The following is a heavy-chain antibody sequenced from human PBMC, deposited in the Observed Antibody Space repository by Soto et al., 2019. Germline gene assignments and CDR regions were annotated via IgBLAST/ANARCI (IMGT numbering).Heavy chain of an antibody. J-gene: IGHJ6*02. V-gene: IGHV3-21*01. CDR1: GFTFSSYS. D-gene: IGHD2-21*02. Sequence: GGSLRLSCAASGFTFSSYSIHWARQAPGKGLEWVSAITRNSDIYYADSVKGRFTISRDNAQNSVSLQMNSLRAEDTAVYYCARGETAWPLAYGLDVWGQGTTVTVSS. CDR3: ARGETAWPLAYGLDV. CDR2: ITRNSDI.